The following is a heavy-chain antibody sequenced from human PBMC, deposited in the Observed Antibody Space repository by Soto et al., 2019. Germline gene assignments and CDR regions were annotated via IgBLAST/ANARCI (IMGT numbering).Heavy chain of an antibody. CDR2: IYTSGST. Sequence: PSETLSLTCTVSGGSISSYYWSWIRQPAGKGLEWIGRIYTSGSTNYNPSLKSRVTMSVDTSKNQFSLKLSSVTAADTAVYYCARDYYDSSGRRYNWFDPWGQGTLVTVSS. D-gene: IGHD3-22*01. V-gene: IGHV4-4*07. CDR3: ARDYYDSSGRRYNWFDP. CDR1: GGSISSYY. J-gene: IGHJ5*02.